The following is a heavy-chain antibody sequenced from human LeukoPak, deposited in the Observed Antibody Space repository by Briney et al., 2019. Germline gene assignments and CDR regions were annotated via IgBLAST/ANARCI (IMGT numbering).Heavy chain of an antibody. V-gene: IGHV1-18*04. Sequence: GSVKVSCKASGYTFTSYGITWVRQAPGQERDWMGWISAYNGNTNYAQKLQGRVTMTTDTSTSTAYMELRSLRSDDTAVYYCARAGSIAAAVDFDYWGQGTLVTVSS. J-gene: IGHJ4*02. D-gene: IGHD6-13*01. CDR3: ARAGSIAAAVDFDY. CDR1: GYTFTSYG. CDR2: ISAYNGNT.